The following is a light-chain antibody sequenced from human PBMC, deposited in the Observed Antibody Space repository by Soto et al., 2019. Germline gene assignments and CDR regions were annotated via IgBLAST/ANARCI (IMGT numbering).Light chain of an antibody. CDR3: QTWGTGIHVV. V-gene: IGLV4-69*01. J-gene: IGLJ2*01. CDR2: LNSDGSH. Sequence: QSVLTQSPSASASLGASVKLTCTLSSGHSSYAIAWHQQQPEKGPRYLMKLNSDGSHSKGDGIPDRFSGSSSEAERYLTISGPPSEYEADYYCQTWGTGIHVVFGGGTKVTVL. CDR1: SGHSSYA.